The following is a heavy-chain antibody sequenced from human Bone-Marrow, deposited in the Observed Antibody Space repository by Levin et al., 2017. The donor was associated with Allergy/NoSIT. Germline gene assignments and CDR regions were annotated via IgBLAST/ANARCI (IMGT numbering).Heavy chain of an antibody. CDR2: ISGGGAKT. Sequence: PSETLSLTCAASGFPFSTNTMAWVRQAPAQGLEWVSSISGGGAKTYYADSVKGRFTISRDNSRNTLYLQMNSLRAEDTAIYYCAQVATVTSFYAPAEHFQHWGQGSLVTVSS. V-gene: IGHV3-23*01. J-gene: IGHJ1*01. CDR3: AQVATVTSFYAPAEHFQH. CDR1: GFPFSTNT. D-gene: IGHD4-17*01.